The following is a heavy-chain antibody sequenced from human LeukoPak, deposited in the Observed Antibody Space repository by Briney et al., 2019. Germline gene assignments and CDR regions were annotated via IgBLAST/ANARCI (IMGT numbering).Heavy chain of an antibody. V-gene: IGHV4-59*12. CDR3: ARGAFAVAGTLFDY. CDR1: GGSISSYH. D-gene: IGHD6-19*01. J-gene: IGHJ4*02. CDR2: IYYSGST. Sequence: SETLSLTCTVSGGSISSYHWTWIRQPPGKGLEWIGYIYYSGSTRYSPSLKSRVTISLDTSKNQFSLKLSSVTAADTAVYYCARGAFAVAGTLFDYWGQGTLVTVSS.